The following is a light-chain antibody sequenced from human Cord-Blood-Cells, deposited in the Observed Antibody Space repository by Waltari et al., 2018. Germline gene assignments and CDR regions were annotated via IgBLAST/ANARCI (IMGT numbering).Light chain of an antibody. CDR1: QSVLYSSNNKNY. CDR3: QQYYSTPQT. CDR2: WAS. Sequence: DIVMTQSPDSLAVSLGERAPINCKSSQSVLYSSNNKNYLAWYQQKPGQPPKLLIYWASTRESGVPDRFSGSGSGTDFTLTIRSLQAEDVAFYYCQQYYSTPQTFGQGTKLEIK. V-gene: IGKV4-1*01. J-gene: IGKJ2*01.